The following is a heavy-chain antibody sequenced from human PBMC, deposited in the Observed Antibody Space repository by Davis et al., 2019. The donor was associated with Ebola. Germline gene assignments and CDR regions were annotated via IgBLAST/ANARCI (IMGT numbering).Heavy chain of an antibody. CDR2: INHSGST. CDR3: ARTTYVVPAASYYFYYYMDV. V-gene: IGHV4-39*07. J-gene: IGHJ6*03. Sequence: MPSETLPLTCTVSGGSISSGNYCWSWIRQPPGKGLEWIGEINHSGSTNYNPSLKSRVTISVDTSKNQFSLTPSSVTAADTAVYYCARTTYVVPAASYYFYYYMDVWGKGTTVTVSS. CDR1: GGSISSGNYC. D-gene: IGHD2-2*01.